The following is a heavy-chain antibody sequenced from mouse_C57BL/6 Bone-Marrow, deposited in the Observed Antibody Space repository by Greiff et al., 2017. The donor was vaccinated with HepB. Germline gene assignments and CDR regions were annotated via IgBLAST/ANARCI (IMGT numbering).Heavy chain of an antibody. V-gene: IGHV5-17*02. Sequence: EVHLVESGGGLVQPGGSRKLSCSPSGFTFSSFGMHWVRQVPEKGLEWVAYISSDSTTVYYAVTVKGRFIISRDNPKNTLFLQMTSLRSEDSAMYYCARVGVSSYFDYWGQGAPLTVSS. J-gene: IGHJ2*01. CDR3: ARVGVSSYFDY. CDR1: GFTFSSFG. CDR2: ISSDSTTV.